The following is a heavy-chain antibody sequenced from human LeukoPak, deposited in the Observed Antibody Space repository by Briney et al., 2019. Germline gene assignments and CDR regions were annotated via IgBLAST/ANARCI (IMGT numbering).Heavy chain of an antibody. CDR1: GFTFNSYS. V-gene: IGHV3-21*01. Sequence: GGSLRLSCAASGFTFNSYSMNWVRQAPGQELEWVSSISSSSSYIDYADSVKGRFTISRDNAKNSLYLQMNRLRAEHTAVYYCTLGGEWDPLDVWGTGTTVTISS. J-gene: IGHJ6*04. CDR3: TLGGEWDPLDV. D-gene: IGHD3-16*01. CDR2: ISSSSSYI.